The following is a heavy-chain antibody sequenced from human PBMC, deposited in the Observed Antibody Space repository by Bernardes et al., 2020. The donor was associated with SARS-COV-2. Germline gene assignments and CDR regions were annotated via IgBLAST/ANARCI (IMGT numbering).Heavy chain of an antibody. V-gene: IGHV1-24*01. J-gene: IGHJ2*01. D-gene: IGHD3-16*01. Sequence: ASVKASCKVSGYTLTELSMHWVRQAPGKGLEWMGGFDPEDGETIYAQKFQGRVTMTEDTSTDTAYMELSSLRSEDTAVYYCARAVWGIWYFDLWGRGTLVTVSS. CDR3: ARAVWGIWYFDL. CDR2: FDPEDGET. CDR1: GYTLTELS.